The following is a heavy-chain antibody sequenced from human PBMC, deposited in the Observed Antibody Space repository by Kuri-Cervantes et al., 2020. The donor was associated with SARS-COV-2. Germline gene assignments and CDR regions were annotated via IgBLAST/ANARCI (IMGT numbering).Heavy chain of an antibody. J-gene: IGHJ6*03. CDR2: MNPNSGNT. CDR3: ARDFSRTIQLWPSTLYYMDV. CDR1: GYTFTSYD. V-gene: IGHV1-8*02. Sequence: ASVKVSCKASGYTFTSYDINWVRQATGQGLEWMGWMNPNSGNTGYAQKFQGRVTMTRNTSISTAYMELSSLRSEDTAVCYCARDFSRTIQLWPSTLYYMDVWGKGTTVTVSS. D-gene: IGHD5-18*01.